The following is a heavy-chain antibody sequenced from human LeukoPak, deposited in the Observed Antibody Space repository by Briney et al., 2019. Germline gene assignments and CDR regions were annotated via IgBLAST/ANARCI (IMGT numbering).Heavy chain of an antibody. CDR1: GGSISSYY. CDR2: IYYTGST. V-gene: IGHV4-59*01. J-gene: IGHJ4*02. CDR3: ARGDLPFDY. Sequence: SETLSLTCAVSGGSISSYYWNWIRQPPGKGLGWIGYIYYTGSTDYNPSLKSRVTMSVDTSKNQFSLKLTSVTAADTAVYYCARGDLPFDYWGQGTLVTVSS.